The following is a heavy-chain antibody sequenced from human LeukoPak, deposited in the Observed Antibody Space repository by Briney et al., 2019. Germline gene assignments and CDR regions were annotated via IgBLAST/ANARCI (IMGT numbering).Heavy chain of an antibody. CDR3: AKVTYGSGTYGAFDY. D-gene: IGHD3-10*01. V-gene: IGHV3-23*01. J-gene: IGHJ4*02. CDR2: IRGSDTST. CDR1: GFTFSSYG. Sequence: GGSLRLSCAGSGFTFSSYGMSWVRQAPGKGLEWVSCIRGSDTSTYYADSVKGRFTISRDNSKNTLYLQMNSLRAEDTAVYYCAKVTYGSGTYGAFDYWGQGTLVTVSS.